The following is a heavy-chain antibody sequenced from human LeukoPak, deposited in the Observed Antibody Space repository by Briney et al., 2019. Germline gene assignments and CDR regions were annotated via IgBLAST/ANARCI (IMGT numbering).Heavy chain of an antibody. CDR2: ISYDGSNK. CDR3: ARDQRYLAAVPAG. J-gene: IGHJ4*02. CDR1: GFTFSSYA. D-gene: IGHD6-13*01. Sequence: GGSLRLSCAASGFTFSSYAMHWVRQAPGKGLEWVAVISYDGSNKYYADSVKGRFTISRDNSKNTLYLQMNSLRAEDTAVYYCARDQRYLAAVPAGWGQETLVTVSS. V-gene: IGHV3-30-3*01.